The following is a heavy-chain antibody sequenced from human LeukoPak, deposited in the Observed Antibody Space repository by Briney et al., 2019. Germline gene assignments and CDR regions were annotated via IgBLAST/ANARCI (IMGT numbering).Heavy chain of an antibody. D-gene: IGHD3-10*01. CDR2: INAGNGNT. CDR3: ARDHSELWFGELSRGAFDI. Sequence: GASVKVSCKASGYTFTTYALHWVRQAPGQRLEWMGWINAGNGNTKYSQKFQGRVTITRDTSASTAYMELSSLRSEDTAVYYCARDHSELWFGELSRGAFDIWGQGTMVTVSS. J-gene: IGHJ3*02. V-gene: IGHV1-3*01. CDR1: GYTFTTYA.